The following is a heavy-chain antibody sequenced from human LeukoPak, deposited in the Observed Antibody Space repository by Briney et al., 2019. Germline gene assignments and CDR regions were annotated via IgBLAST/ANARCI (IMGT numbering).Heavy chain of an antibody. D-gene: IGHD4-11*01. J-gene: IGHJ5*02. CDR2: ISDYNGNT. Sequence: GASVKVSCKASASTFRSYDISWVRQAPGQGLEWMGWISDYNGNTNYAQKLQGRVTMTTDTSTSTAYMELRSLRSDDTAVYYCARDLYRDSLPVSWFNPWGQGTLVTVSS. CDR1: ASTFRSYD. CDR3: ARDLYRDSLPVSWFNP. V-gene: IGHV1-18*01.